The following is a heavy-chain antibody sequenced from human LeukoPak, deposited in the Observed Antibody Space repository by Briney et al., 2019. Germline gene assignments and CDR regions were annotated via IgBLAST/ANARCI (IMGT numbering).Heavy chain of an antibody. CDR3: ARDNSVRDGAWWFNP. J-gene: IGHJ5*02. CDR1: GYTFTSNY. V-gene: IGHV1-46*01. CDR2: ISPSGGST. Sequence: GASVKVSCKAFGYTFTSNYMHWERQAPGQGPEWMGVISPSGGSTTYAQKFQGRVTLTRDMSTSTDYLELSSLRSEDTAVYYCARDNSVRDGAWWFNPWGQGTLVTVSS. D-gene: IGHD5-24*01.